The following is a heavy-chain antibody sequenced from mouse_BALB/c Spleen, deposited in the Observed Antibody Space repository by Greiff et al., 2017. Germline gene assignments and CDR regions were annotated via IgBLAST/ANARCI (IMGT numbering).Heavy chain of an antibody. CDR2: ISNGGGST. CDR3: ATYDYDRWVGYAMDY. CDR1: GFTFSSYT. Sequence: EVQLVESGGGLVQPGGSLKLSCAASGFTFSSYTMSWVRQTPEKRLEWVAYISNGGGSTYYPDTVKGRFTISRDNAKNTLYLQMSSLKSEDTAMYYCATYDYDRWVGYAMDYWGQGTSVTVSS. D-gene: IGHD2-4*01. J-gene: IGHJ4*01. V-gene: IGHV5-12-2*01.